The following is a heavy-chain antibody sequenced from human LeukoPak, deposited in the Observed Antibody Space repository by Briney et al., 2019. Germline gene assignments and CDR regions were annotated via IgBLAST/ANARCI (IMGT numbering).Heavy chain of an antibody. Sequence: PGASLRLSCAASGFTFNSYTINWVRQPPGKGLEWVSSISSSGTYIYYADSVKGRFTISRDNSKNSLFLQMNSLGVEDTAVYYCATDTLRFRMDVWGNGTTVTVSS. D-gene: IGHD3-3*01. CDR3: ATDTLRFRMDV. CDR2: ISSSGTYI. CDR1: GFTFNSYT. V-gene: IGHV3-21*01. J-gene: IGHJ6*04.